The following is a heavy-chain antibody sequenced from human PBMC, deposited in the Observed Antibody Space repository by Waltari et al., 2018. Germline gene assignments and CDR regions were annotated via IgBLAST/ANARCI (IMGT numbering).Heavy chain of an antibody. V-gene: IGHV4-39*07. Sequence: QLQLQESGPGLVKPSETLSLTCTVSGGSISSSSYYWGWIRQPPGKGLEWIGSIYYSGSTYYNPSLKSRVTISVDTSKNQFSLKLSSVTAADTAVYYCARIDFWSGYPYYYTTTWTSGAKGPRSPSP. D-gene: IGHD3-3*01. J-gene: IGHJ6*03. CDR2: IYYSGST. CDR1: GGSISSSSYY. CDR3: ARIDFWSGYPYYYTTTWTS.